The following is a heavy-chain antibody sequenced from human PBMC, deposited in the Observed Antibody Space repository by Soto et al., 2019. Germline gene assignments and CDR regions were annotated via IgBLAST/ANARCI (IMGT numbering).Heavy chain of an antibody. CDR3: ARDDDHDGMDV. CDR1: GFTFSSYG. Sequence: QVQLVESGGGVVQPGRSLRLSCAASGFTFSSYGMHWVRQAPGKGLEWVAVIWYDGSNKYYADSVKGRFTISRDNSKNTLYLQMNSLRAEDTAVYYCARDDDHDGMDVWGQGTTVTVSS. D-gene: IGHD1-1*01. CDR2: IWYDGSNK. J-gene: IGHJ6*02. V-gene: IGHV3-33*01.